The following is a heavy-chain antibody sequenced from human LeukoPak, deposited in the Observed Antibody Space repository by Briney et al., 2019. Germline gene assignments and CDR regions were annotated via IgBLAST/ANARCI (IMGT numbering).Heavy chain of an antibody. CDR1: GYTFTSYY. V-gene: IGHV1-46*01. J-gene: IGHJ4*02. Sequence: ASVKVSCKASGYTFTSYYMHWVRQAPGQGLEWMGIINPSGGSTSYAQKFQGRVTMTRDTSTSTVYMELSSLRSEDTAVYYCARVGDYVWGSYRSLPFDYWGQGILVTVSS. CDR3: ARVGDYVWGSYRSLPFDY. D-gene: IGHD3-16*02. CDR2: INPSGGST.